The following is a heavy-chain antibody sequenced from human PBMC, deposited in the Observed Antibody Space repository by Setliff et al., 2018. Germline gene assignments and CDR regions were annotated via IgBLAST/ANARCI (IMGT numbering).Heavy chain of an antibody. Sequence: ASVKVSCKVSGYTLTELSMHWVRQAPGKGLEWMGGFDPEDGETIYAQKFQGRVTMTEDTSTATAYMELSSLRSEDTAVYYCATLAFTYYYDSSGYYPHDYWGQGTQVTVSS. J-gene: IGHJ4*02. CDR1: GYTLTELS. CDR2: FDPEDGET. V-gene: IGHV1-24*01. CDR3: ATLAFTYYYDSSGYYPHDY. D-gene: IGHD3-22*01.